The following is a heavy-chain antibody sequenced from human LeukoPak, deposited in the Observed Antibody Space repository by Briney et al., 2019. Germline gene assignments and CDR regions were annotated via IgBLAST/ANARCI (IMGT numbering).Heavy chain of an antibody. V-gene: IGHV1-2*04. J-gene: IGHJ4*02. Sequence: ASVKVSCKASGYTFTSYYMHWVRQAPGQGLEWMGWINPNSGGTNYAQKFQGWVTMTRDTSISTAYMELSRLRSDDTAVYYCARDPTTAMVEYYFDYWGQGTLVTVSS. CDR3: ARDPTTAMVEYYFDY. D-gene: IGHD5-18*01. CDR1: GYTFTSYY. CDR2: INPNSGGT.